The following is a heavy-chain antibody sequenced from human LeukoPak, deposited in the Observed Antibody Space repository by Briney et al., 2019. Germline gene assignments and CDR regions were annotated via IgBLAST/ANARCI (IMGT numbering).Heavy chain of an antibody. J-gene: IGHJ4*02. Sequence: GGSLRLSCATSGFTFSSYSMNWVRQAPGKGLEWVSYISSSSGTIYYADSVKGRFTISRDNAKNSLYLQMNSLRAEDTAVYYCATRDSGYYPYSFDYWGQGTLVTVSS. D-gene: IGHD3-3*01. CDR2: ISSSSGTI. V-gene: IGHV3-48*01. CDR1: GFTFSSYS. CDR3: ATRDSGYYPYSFDY.